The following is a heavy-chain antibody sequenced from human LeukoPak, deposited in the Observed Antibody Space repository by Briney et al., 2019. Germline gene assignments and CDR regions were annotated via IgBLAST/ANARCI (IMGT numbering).Heavy chain of an antibody. Sequence: GGSLRLSCGASEFTFSDHDMHWVRQAPGKGLEWVTFIRKDGSHKFYVDSVRGRFTISRDNSKNTVSLQMNSLRTDDTAVYFWAKSSGSGFDHWGQGTLVTVSS. CDR3: AKSSGSGFDH. CDR2: IRKDGSHK. CDR1: EFTFSDHD. D-gene: IGHD1-26*01. J-gene: IGHJ4*02. V-gene: IGHV3-30*02.